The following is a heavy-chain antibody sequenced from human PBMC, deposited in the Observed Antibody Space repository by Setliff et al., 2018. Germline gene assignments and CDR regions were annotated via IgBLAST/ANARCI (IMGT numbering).Heavy chain of an antibody. V-gene: IGHV4-39*01. J-gene: IGHJ4*02. Sequence: SETLSLTCTVSSGSISSDNYYWGWIRQPPGKGLEWIGTLSYNGNAYYTPSLKSRVTISIDTSKNQFSLKLSSVTAADTAVYYCAGHTIAMSTIISYFDYWGQGTLVTVSS. CDR1: SGSISSDNYY. CDR2: LSYNGNA. CDR3: AGHTIAMSTIISYFDY. D-gene: IGHD3-10*01.